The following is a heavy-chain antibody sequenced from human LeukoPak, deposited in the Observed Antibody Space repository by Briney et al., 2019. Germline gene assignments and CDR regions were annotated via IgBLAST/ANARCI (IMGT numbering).Heavy chain of an antibody. CDR1: GFIFNKHA. D-gene: IGHD2-2*01. J-gene: IGHJ4*02. V-gene: IGHV3-23*01. Sequence: GGSLRLSCVASGFIFNKHAMSWVRQAPGKGLEWVSGLSGSGSSTDYADSVKGRFTISRDNSKNTLYLLMNSLRAEDTAMYHCARQTGESTNFDNWGQGTLVTVSS. CDR3: ARQTGESTNFDN. CDR2: LSGSGSST.